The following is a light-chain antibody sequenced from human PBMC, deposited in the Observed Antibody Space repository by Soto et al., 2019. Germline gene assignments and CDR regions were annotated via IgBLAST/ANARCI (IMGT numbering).Light chain of an antibody. CDR2: GAS. V-gene: IGKV3-20*01. CDR1: QSLSSNY. Sequence: EIVFARSSSALSLSPGERSTLSCGSTQSLSSNYITWYQQKPGQAPRRLIFGASSRATGIPARFSGSGSGTDFTLTISRLEPEDFAVYYCQQYGSSPSTFGQGTKVDIK. CDR3: QQYGSSPST. J-gene: IGKJ1*01.